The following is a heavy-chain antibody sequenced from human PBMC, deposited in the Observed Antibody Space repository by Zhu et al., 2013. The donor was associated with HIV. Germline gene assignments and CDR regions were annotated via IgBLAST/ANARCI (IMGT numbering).Heavy chain of an antibody. D-gene: IGHD3-22*01. J-gene: IGHJ6*03. V-gene: IGHV1-46*01. CDR3: SERRYSGTRITTELQLFYYMDV. Sequence: QVQLVQSGAEVKKPGASVKVSCEASGYTFTNYYMHWVRQAPGQGLEWVGIINPSGGNTKYAQKFQGRVTMTRDTSTNTVYMELSNLRSEDTAVHYCSERRYSGTRITTELQLFYYMDVWGTGPRSPSP. CDR2: INPSGGNT. CDR1: GYTFTNYY.